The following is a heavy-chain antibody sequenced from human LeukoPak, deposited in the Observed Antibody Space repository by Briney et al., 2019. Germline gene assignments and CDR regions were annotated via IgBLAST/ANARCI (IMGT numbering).Heavy chain of an antibody. J-gene: IGHJ4*02. CDR1: GFTFDDYA. D-gene: IGHD3-16*01. CDR3: AKDPRGDDY. Sequence: PGGSLRLSCAASGFTFDDYATHWVRQAPGKGLEWVSVIYSGGSTYYADSVKGRFTISRDNSKNTLYLQMNSLRAEDTAVYYCAKDPRGDDYWGQGTLVTVSS. V-gene: IGHV3-23*03. CDR2: IYSGGST.